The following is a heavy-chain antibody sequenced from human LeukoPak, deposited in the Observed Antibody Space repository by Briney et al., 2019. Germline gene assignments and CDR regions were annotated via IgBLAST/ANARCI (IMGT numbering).Heavy chain of an antibody. Sequence: GGSLRLSCAASGLTFSSYSMNWVRQAPGKGLEWVSSISSSSSYIYYADSVKGRFTISRDNAKNSLYLQMNSLRAEDTAVYYCARDRYPLRFSYFDYWGQGTLVTVSS. CDR1: GLTFSSYS. CDR2: ISSSSSYI. V-gene: IGHV3-21*01. J-gene: IGHJ4*02. CDR3: ARDRYPLRFSYFDY. D-gene: IGHD5/OR15-5a*01.